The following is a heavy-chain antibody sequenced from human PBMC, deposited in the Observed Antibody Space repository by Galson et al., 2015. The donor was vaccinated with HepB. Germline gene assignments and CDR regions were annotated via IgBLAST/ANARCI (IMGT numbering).Heavy chain of an antibody. CDR1: GFTFSNYG. J-gene: IGHJ4*02. CDR3: ARETSRIVFHAFDI. D-gene: IGHD2-21*01. CDR2: ISRAGDTS. V-gene: IGHV3-23*01. Sequence: SLRLSCAASGFTFSNYGMSWVRQAPGKGLECVAAISRAGDTSDYAESVKGRFTVSRDSSKSTLYLEMNNLRAEDTAVYYCARETSRIVFHAFDIWGQGTLVTVSA.